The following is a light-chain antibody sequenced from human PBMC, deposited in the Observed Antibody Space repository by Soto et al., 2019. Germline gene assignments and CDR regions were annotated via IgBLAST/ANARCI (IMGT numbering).Light chain of an antibody. CDR1: TSNIGTSG. V-gene: IGLV1-44*01. J-gene: IGLJ2*01. CDR2: GDN. CDR3: ATWDDSLNGVL. Sequence: QSVLTQPPSTSGTPGQRVTISCSGSTSNIGTSGVNWYQHLPGTAPKLLIYGDNQRPSGVPDRFSGSKSGTSASLAISGLQSEDEAPYYCATWDDSLNGVLFGGGTKLTVL.